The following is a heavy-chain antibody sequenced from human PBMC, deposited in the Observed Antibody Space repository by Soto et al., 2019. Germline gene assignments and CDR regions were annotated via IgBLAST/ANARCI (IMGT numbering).Heavy chain of an antibody. V-gene: IGHV4-59*08. J-gene: IGHJ3*02. CDR3: ARGVTIFGVVTAPNANDAFDI. CDR2: IYYSGST. CDR1: GGSISSYY. D-gene: IGHD3-3*01. Sequence: SETLSLTCTVSGGSISSYYWSWIRQPPGKGLEWIGYIYYSGSTNYNPSLKSRVTISVDTSKNQFSLKLSSVTAADTAVYYCARGVTIFGVVTAPNANDAFDIWGQGTMVTVSS.